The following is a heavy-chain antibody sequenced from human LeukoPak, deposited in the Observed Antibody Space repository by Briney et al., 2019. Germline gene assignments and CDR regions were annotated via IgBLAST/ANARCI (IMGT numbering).Heavy chain of an antibody. CDR2: IYQSGRT. J-gene: IGHJ4*02. CDR3: ARPTPYCSGGSCYFDY. CDR1: GGSISSYY. Sequence: PSEPLSLTCTVSGGSISSYYWGWIRQPPGKGLEWIGSIYQSGRTYYNPSLKSRVTISVDTSKNQFSLKLSSVTAAGTAVYYCARPTPYCSGGSCYFDYWGQGTLVTVSS. V-gene: IGHV4-38-2*02. D-gene: IGHD2-15*01.